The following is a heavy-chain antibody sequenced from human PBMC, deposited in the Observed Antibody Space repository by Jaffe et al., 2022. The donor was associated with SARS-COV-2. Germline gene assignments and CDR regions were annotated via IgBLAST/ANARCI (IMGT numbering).Heavy chain of an antibody. V-gene: IGHV1-8*01. Sequence: QVQLVQSGAEVKKPGASVKVSCKASGYTFTSYDINWVRQATGQGLEWMGWMNPNSGNTGFAQKFQGRVTMTRNTSITTAYMELSSLTSEDTAVYYCARGRSVVGATLGSWGQGTLVTVSS. D-gene: IGHD1-26*01. J-gene: IGHJ5*02. CDR2: MNPNSGNT. CDR3: ARGRSVVGATLGS. CDR1: GYTFTSYD.